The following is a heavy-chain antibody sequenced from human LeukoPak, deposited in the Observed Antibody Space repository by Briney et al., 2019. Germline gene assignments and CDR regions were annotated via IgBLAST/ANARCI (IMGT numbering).Heavy chain of an antibody. D-gene: IGHD3-22*01. CDR2: IYTTGGT. V-gene: IGHV4-4*07. Sequence: SETLSLTCTVSGGSISNYYWTWIRQPAGKGLEWIGRIYTTGGTNYNPSLESRVILSVDTPKNQFSLKLSSVTAADTALYYCARVDYYDNRGYYNPESFDVWGQGTMVTVSS. CDR3: ARVDYYDNRGYYNPESFDV. CDR1: GGSISNYY. J-gene: IGHJ3*01.